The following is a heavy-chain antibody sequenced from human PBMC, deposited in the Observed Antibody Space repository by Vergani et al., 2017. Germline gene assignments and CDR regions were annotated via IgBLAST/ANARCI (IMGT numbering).Heavy chain of an antibody. CDR3: ARGGAMVRGLFPFDP. CDR1: GGTFKSNT. CDR2: IIPIFGTA. Sequence: QVQLVQSGAEVKKPGSSVKVSCKTSGGTFKSNTFSWVRQAPGQGLEWMGGIIPIFGTADYAQDFQGRLSITADESTSTVYMELSSLRSDDTAVYYCARGGAMVRGLFPFDPWGQGTLVTVSS. J-gene: IGHJ5*02. D-gene: IGHD3-10*01. V-gene: IGHV1-69*01.